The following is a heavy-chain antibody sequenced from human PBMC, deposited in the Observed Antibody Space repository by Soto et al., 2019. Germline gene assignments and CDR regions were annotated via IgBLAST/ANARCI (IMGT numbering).Heavy chain of an antibody. V-gene: IGHV4-39*01. D-gene: IGHD3-9*01. CDR1: GDSINSDKYY. Sequence: QLQLQESGPGLVKTSETLSLTCSVSGDSINSDKYYWGWIRQPPGKGLEWIGSIYYRGNTYYNPSLQTRVTISLDKSKSQFSLKLTSVTAADSAVYFCARLEGLATISYYFDFWGQGALVTVSS. CDR2: IYYRGNT. J-gene: IGHJ4*02. CDR3: ARLEGLATISYYFDF.